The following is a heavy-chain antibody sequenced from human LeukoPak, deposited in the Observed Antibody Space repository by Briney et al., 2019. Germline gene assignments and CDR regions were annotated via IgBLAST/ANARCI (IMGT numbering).Heavy chain of an antibody. V-gene: IGHV3-13*01. J-gene: IGHJ3*02. CDR1: GFTFSSYD. CDR2: IGTAGDT. CDR3: ARPGGDDDAFDI. D-gene: IGHD3-16*01. Sequence: GGSLRLSCAASGFTFSSYDMHWVHQATGKGLEWVSAIGTAGDTYYPGSVKGRFTISRENAKNSLYLQMNSLRAGDTAVYYCARPGGDDDAFDIWGQGTMVTVSS.